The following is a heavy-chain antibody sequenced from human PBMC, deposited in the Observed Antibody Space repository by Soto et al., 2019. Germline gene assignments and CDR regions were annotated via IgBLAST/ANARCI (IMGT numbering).Heavy chain of an antibody. J-gene: IGHJ6*02. Sequence: GGSLRLSCAASGFTFSSYGMHWARQAPGKGLEWVAVIWYDGSNEYYADSVKGRFTISRDNSKNTLYLQMNSLRAEDTAVYYCARDRITMVRGVIAGMDVWGQGTTVTVSS. V-gene: IGHV3-33*01. CDR3: ARDRITMVRGVIAGMDV. D-gene: IGHD3-10*01. CDR1: GFTFSSYG. CDR2: IWYDGSNE.